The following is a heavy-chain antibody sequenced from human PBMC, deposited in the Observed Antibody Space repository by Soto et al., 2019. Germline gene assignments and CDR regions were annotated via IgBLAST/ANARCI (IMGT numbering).Heavy chain of an antibody. Sequence: SMKVSCKTAGFSFSIYWMHWVRQAPGQGLEWMGLINPSGDFTIYAQKFQGRLTMTRDTSTTTVYTELSSLRFEDTAVYYCARDNSNMVRGVPFWWFDPWG. CDR3: ARDNSNMVRGVPFWWFDP. CDR1: GFSFSIYW. D-gene: IGHD3-10*01. J-gene: IGHJ5*02. V-gene: IGHV1-46*01. CDR2: INPSGDFT.